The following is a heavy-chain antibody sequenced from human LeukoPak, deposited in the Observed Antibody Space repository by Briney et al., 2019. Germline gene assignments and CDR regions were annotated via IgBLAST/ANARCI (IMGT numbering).Heavy chain of an antibody. V-gene: IGHV4-39*07. CDR2: IYYSGST. D-gene: IGHD6-19*01. Sequence: PSETLSLTCTVSGGSISSSSYYWGWIRQPPGKGLEWIGSIYYSGSTCYNPSLKSRVTISVDTSKNQFSLRLSSVTAADTAVYYCARAHGRIGYSNGWLRYWGQGIPVTVSS. CDR1: GGSISSSSYY. CDR3: ARAHGRIGYSNGWLRY. J-gene: IGHJ4*02.